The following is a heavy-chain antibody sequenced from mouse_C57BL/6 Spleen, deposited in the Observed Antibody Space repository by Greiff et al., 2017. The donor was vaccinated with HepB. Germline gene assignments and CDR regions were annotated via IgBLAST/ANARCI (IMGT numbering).Heavy chain of an antibody. CDR2: ISSGSSTI. D-gene: IGHD4-1*01. CDR1: GFTFNDYG. CDR3: ARRDWDEDYFDY. V-gene: IGHV5-17*01. Sequence: EVMLVESGGGLVKPGGSLKLSCAASGFTFNDYGMHWVRQAPEKGLEWVAYISSGSSTIYYADTVKGRFTISRDNAKNTLFLQMTSLRSEDTAMYYCARRDWDEDYFDYWGQGTTLTVSS. J-gene: IGHJ2*01.